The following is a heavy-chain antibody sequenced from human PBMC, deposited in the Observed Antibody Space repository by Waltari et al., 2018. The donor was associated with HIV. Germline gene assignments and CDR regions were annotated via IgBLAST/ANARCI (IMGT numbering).Heavy chain of an antibody. V-gene: IGHV4-59*01. Sequence: QVQLQESGPGLVKPSETLSLTCTVSGGSISGYYWSWLRQPPGKGLEWIGYIYYSGSTNYNPSLNSRVTISVDTSKNQFSLNLSSVTAADTAVYYCARLGSFGGNYYYLDYWGQGTLVTVSS. CDR2: IYYSGST. CDR3: ARLGSFGGNYYYLDY. CDR1: GGSISGYY. D-gene: IGHD3-10*01. J-gene: IGHJ4*02.